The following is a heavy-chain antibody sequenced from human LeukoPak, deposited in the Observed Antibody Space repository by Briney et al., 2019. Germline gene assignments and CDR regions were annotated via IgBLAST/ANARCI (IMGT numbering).Heavy chain of an antibody. V-gene: IGHV3-53*01. CDR2: IYSSGDT. Sequence: PGGSLRLSCAASGFTFSSYGMHWVRQAPGKGLEWVSVIYSSGDTYYADSVKGRFTISRDNSKNMLYLQMNGLRAEDTAVYYCARVIYGSGTYYKGWFDPWGQGTLVTVSS. CDR1: GFTFSSYG. J-gene: IGHJ5*02. D-gene: IGHD3-10*01. CDR3: ARVIYGSGTYYKGWFDP.